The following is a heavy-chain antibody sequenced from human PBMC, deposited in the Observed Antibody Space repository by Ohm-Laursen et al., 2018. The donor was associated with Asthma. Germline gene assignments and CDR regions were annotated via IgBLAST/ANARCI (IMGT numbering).Heavy chain of an antibody. Sequence: GSLRLSCSASGYTFSRHSIHWVRQVPGKGLEWVASISTASTFIYYADSGRGRFTTSRDNAKNSVYLQMNSLRADDTALYYCARIGPEWELPGREYSLHHWGQGTQVTVSS. CDR1: GYTFSRHS. D-gene: IGHD1-26*01. J-gene: IGHJ1*01. V-gene: IGHV3-21*01. CDR2: ISTASTFI. CDR3: ARIGPEWELPGREYSLHH.